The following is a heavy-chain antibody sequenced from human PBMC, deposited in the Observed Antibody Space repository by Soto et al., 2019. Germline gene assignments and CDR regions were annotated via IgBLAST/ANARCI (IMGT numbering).Heavy chain of an antibody. V-gene: IGHV3-9*01. D-gene: IGHD5-12*01. Sequence: EVQLVESGGGLVQPGRSLRLSCAASGFTFDDYAMHWVRQAPGKGLEWVSGISWNSGSIGYADSVKGRFTISRDNAKNSLYLQMNSLTAEDTALYYCAKDIGVATPWGWFDPWGQGTLVTVSS. CDR2: ISWNSGSI. J-gene: IGHJ5*02. CDR1: GFTFDDYA. CDR3: AKDIGVATPWGWFDP.